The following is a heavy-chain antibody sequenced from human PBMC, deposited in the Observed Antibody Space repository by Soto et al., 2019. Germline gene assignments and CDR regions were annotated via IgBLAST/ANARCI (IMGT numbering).Heavy chain of an antibody. CDR3: ARRRGDYGSGSYYTGVYYFDY. Sequence: QVQLQQWGAGLLKPSETLSLTCAVYGGSFSGYYWSWIRQPPGKGLDWIGEINHSGSTNYNPSLKSRVTISVDTSKNQFSLKLSSVTAADTAVYYCARRRGDYGSGSYYTGVYYFDYWGQGTLVTVSS. CDR2: INHSGST. V-gene: IGHV4-34*01. D-gene: IGHD3-10*01. J-gene: IGHJ4*02. CDR1: GGSFSGYY.